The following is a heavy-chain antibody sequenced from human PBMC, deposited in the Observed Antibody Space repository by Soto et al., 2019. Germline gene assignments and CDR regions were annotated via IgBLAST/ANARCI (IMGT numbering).Heavy chain of an antibody. J-gene: IGHJ6*02. CDR3: AKGYRSRFLWFGELSKDYYGMDV. CDR2: ISYDGSNK. V-gene: IGHV3-30*18. D-gene: IGHD3-10*01. CDR1: GFTFSSYG. Sequence: PGGSLRLSCAASGFTFSSYGMHWVRQAPGKGLEWVAVISYDGSNKYYADSVKGRFTISRDNSKNTLYLQMNSLRAEDTAVYYCAKGYRSRFLWFGELSKDYYGMDVWGQGTTVTVSS.